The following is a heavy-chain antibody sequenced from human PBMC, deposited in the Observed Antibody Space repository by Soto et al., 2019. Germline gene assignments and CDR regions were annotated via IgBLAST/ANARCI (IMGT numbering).Heavy chain of an antibody. CDR2: IGIVCNT. CDR3: SRVLRFLELLKTCSYYYGMDV. V-gene: IGHV3-13*01. Sequence: GGALRVSCAASGFTFSSYDNHWVRQATGKGLEWVSAIGIVCNTCYPVSVKAGLSISRKTAKNSLYLQMNSLRAEDKAVYYFSRVLRFLELLKTCSYYYGMDVWGQGTTVTVSS. J-gene: IGHJ6*02. D-gene: IGHD3-3*01. CDR1: GFTFSSYD.